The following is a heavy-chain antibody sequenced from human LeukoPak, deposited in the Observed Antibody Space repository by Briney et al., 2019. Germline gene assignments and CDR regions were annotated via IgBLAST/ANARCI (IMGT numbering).Heavy chain of an antibody. CDR3: AKDRGYDFWSGYLDY. V-gene: IGHV3-33*06. Sequence: GGSLRLSCAASGFTFSSYGMHWVRQAPGKGLEWVAVIWYDGSNKYYADSVKGRFTISRDNSKNTLYLQMNSLRAEDTAVYYCAKDRGYDFWSGYLDYWGQGILVTVSS. J-gene: IGHJ4*02. CDR1: GFTFSSYG. CDR2: IWYDGSNK. D-gene: IGHD3-3*01.